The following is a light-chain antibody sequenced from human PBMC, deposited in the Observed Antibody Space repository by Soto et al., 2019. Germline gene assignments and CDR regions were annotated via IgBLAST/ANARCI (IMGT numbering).Light chain of an antibody. CDR3: QQYNDWPPFT. V-gene: IGKV3-15*01. CDR1: QTVSSN. CDR2: GAS. J-gene: IGKJ3*01. Sequence: IVMTQSPATLSVSPGERATLSCRASQTVSSNLAWYQQQPGQAPRLLIHGASTRAAGIPARFSGSGSGTEFTLTISSLQSEDFAVYYCQQYNDWPPFTVGPGTRVDIK.